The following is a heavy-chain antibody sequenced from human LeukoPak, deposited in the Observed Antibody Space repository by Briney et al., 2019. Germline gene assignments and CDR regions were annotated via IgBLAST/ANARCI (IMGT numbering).Heavy chain of an antibody. D-gene: IGHD4-17*01. J-gene: IGHJ4*02. V-gene: IGHV4-59*08. Sequence: SETLSLTCTVSGASISGYYWSWIRQPPGKGLEWIGYIYNSGNTNYNPSLKSRVTISRDTSKNQFSLKLISVTAADTAVYYCARLIYGDSWGQGTLVTVSS. CDR2: IYNSGNT. CDR1: GASISGYY. CDR3: ARLIYGDS.